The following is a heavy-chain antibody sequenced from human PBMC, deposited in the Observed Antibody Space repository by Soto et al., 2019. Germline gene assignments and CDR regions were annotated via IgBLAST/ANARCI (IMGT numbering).Heavy chain of an antibody. Sequence: SETLALTCTVSGGSISSRDYYGGWIRQPPGKGLEWIGSIYYSGNTYYNPSLKSRVTISVDTSKNQFSLKLNSVTAADTAVYYCARQGYYSSKTYPPSRFWGQGTLVTVSS. J-gene: IGHJ4*02. CDR1: GGSISSRDYY. CDR3: ARQGYYSSKTYPPSRF. CDR2: IYYSGNT. V-gene: IGHV4-39*01. D-gene: IGHD3-10*01.